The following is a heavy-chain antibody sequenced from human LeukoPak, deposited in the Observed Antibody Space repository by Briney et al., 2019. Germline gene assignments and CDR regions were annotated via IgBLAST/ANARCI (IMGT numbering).Heavy chain of an antibody. CDR1: GGSFSSYY. CDR2: IYYSGST. J-gene: IGHJ3*02. V-gene: IGHV4-59*01. Sequence: PSETLSLTCTVSGGSFSSYYWGWIRQPPGKGLEWIGYIYYSGSTNYNPSLKSRVTISVDTSKNQFSLKLSSVTAADTAVYYCARDLGRWELLAAFDIRGQGTMVTVSS. CDR3: ARDLGRWELLAAFDI. D-gene: IGHD1-26*01.